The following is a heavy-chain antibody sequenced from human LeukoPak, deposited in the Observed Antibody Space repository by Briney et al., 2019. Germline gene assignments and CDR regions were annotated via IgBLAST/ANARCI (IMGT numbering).Heavy chain of an antibody. V-gene: IGHV3-30*18. Sequence: PGGSLRLSCAASGFTFSSYGMHWVRQAPGKGLEWVAVISYDGSNKYYADSVKGRFTISRDNSKNTLYLQMNSLRAEDTAVYYCAKDPTTVVTPYFDYWGQGTLVTVSS. CDR1: GFTFSSYG. D-gene: IGHD4-23*01. CDR2: ISYDGSNK. J-gene: IGHJ4*02. CDR3: AKDPTTVVTPYFDY.